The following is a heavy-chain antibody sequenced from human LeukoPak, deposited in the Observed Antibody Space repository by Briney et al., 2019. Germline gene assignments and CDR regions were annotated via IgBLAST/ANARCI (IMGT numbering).Heavy chain of an antibody. CDR2: ISGSGGST. CDR3: ARGRAVPAALYYYMDV. V-gene: IGHV3-23*01. CDR1: GFTFSSYA. J-gene: IGHJ6*03. Sequence: PGGSLRLSCSASGFTFSSYAMSWVRQAPGKGLEWVSAISGSGGSTYYADSVKGRFTISRDNSKNTLYLQMNSLRAEDTAVYYCARGRAVPAALYYYMDVWGKGTTVTVSS. D-gene: IGHD2-2*01.